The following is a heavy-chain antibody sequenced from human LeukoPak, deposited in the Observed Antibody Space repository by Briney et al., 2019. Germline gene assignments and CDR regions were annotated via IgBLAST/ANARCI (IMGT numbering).Heavy chain of an antibody. CDR3: ARHRVATADGMDV. CDR1: GYSFTSYW. V-gene: IGHV5-51*01. CDR2: IYPGDSDT. D-gene: IGHD1-26*01. J-gene: IGHJ6*04. Sequence: GESLKISCKGSGYSFTSYWIVWVRQMPGKGLEWMGIIYPGDSDTTYSPSFQGQVTISADKSISTAYLRWSSLKASDTAIYYCARHRVATADGMDVWGKGTTVTVSS.